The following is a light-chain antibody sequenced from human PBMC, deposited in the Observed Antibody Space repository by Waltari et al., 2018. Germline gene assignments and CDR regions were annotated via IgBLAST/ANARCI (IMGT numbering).Light chain of an antibody. V-gene: IGLV1-47*01. Sequence: QSVLTQPPTASGTPGQRVTISCSGSSSNIGSNYVYWYQQLPGTAPKLRSYRNNQRPSGVPDRFSGSKSGTSASLAISGLRSEDEADYYCAAWDDSLSGWVFGGGTKLTVL. J-gene: IGLJ3*02. CDR3: AAWDDSLSGWV. CDR1: SSNIGSNY. CDR2: RNN.